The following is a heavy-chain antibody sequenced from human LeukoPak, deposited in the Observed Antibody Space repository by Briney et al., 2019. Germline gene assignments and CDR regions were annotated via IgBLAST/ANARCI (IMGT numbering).Heavy chain of an antibody. V-gene: IGHV3-7*01. CDR3: ASEIVIQDYYDSSGYYYNY. Sequence: GGSLRLSCAASGFTFSSYWMSWVRQAPGKGLEWVANIKQDGSEKYYVDSVKGRFTISRDNAKNSLYLQMSSLRAEDTAVYYCASEIVIQDYYDSSGYYYNYWGQGTLVTVSS. CDR1: GFTFSSYW. J-gene: IGHJ4*02. D-gene: IGHD3-22*01. CDR2: IKQDGSEK.